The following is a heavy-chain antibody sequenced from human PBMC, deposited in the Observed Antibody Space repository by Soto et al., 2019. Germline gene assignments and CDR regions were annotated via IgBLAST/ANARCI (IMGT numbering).Heavy chain of an antibody. CDR3: ARDNKDYDFGSSPGDSYYGMDV. CDR2: INSDGSST. J-gene: IGHJ6*02. Sequence: EVQLVESGGGLVQPGGSLRLSCAASGFTFSSYWMHWVRQAPGKGLVWVSRINSDGSSTSYADSVKGRFTISRANAKNTLYLQMDSLSADDTAVYYCARDNKDYDFGSSPGDSYYGMDVWGQGTTVTVSS. V-gene: IGHV3-74*01. CDR1: GFTFSSYW. D-gene: IGHD3-3*01.